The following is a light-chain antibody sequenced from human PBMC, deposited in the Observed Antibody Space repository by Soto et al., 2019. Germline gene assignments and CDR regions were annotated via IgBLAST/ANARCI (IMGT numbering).Light chain of an antibody. Sequence: DIEMTQSPSSLSVSVGDRVTLTCRASQSISSYLKWYQQKPGKAPKLLIYAASSWPSGVPSRFSGSGSRTDFSLTISGLQPEDFAPHYYQQRKTFGQGTKVEIK. V-gene: IGKV1-39*01. CDR3: QQRKT. CDR1: QSISSY. CDR2: AAS. J-gene: IGKJ1*01.